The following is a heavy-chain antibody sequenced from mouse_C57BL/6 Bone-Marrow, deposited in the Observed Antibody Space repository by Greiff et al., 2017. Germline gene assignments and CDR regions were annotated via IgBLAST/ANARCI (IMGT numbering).Heavy chain of an antibody. J-gene: IGHJ2*01. V-gene: IGHV5-12*01. CDR1: GFTFSDYY. CDR2: ISNGGGST. CDR3: ARRGDSLDY. Sequence: EVKLVESGGGLVQPGGSLKLSCAASGFTFSDYYMYWVRQTPEKRLEWVAYISNGGGSTYYPDTVKGRFTISRDNAKNTLYLQMSRLKSEDTAMYYCARRGDSLDYWGQGTTLTVSS. D-gene: IGHD2-13*01.